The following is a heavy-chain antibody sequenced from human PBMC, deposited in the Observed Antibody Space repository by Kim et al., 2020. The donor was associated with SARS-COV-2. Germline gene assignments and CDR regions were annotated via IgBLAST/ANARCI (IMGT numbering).Heavy chain of an antibody. CDR1: GLSLDTPGGG. D-gene: IGHD6-13*01. V-gene: IGHV2-5*02. CDR2: IFSDADK. J-gene: IGHJ4*01. Sequence: SGPTLVNPTQTLTLTCTFSGLSLDTPGGGVGGIRQPPGKALEWLGLIFSDADKRYNPSLQDRLTIVRATSEDEVGLTLTHVGPADTGTYHCDRWPLQFD. CDR3: DRWPLQFD.